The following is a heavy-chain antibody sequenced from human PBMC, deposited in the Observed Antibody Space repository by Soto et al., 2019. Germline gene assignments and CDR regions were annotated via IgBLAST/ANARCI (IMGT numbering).Heavy chain of an antibody. V-gene: IGHV3-33*01. J-gene: IGHJ4*02. D-gene: IGHD4-17*01. CDR3: ARDLGDYYFDY. CDR2: IWYDGSNK. CDR1: GFTFSSYG. Sequence: QVQLVESGGGVVQPGRSLRLSCAASGFTFSSYGMHWVRQAPGKGLEWVAVIWYDGSNKYYADSVKGRFTISRDNSKNTLYLQMNSLSAEDTAVYYCARDLGDYYFDYWGQGTLVTVSS.